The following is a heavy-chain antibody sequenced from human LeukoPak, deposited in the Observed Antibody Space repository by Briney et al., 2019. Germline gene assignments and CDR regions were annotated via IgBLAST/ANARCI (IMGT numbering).Heavy chain of an antibody. CDR2: IGTAGDT. D-gene: IGHD6-6*01. Sequence: QPGGSLRPSCAASGFTFSSYDMHWVRLATGKGLEWVSAIGTAGDTYYPGSVKGRFTISRENAKNSLSLQMNSLRAGDTAVYYCAKGEGNSSSFDYWGQGTLVTVSS. CDR1: GFTFSSYD. V-gene: IGHV3-13*01. J-gene: IGHJ4*02. CDR3: AKGEGNSSSFDY.